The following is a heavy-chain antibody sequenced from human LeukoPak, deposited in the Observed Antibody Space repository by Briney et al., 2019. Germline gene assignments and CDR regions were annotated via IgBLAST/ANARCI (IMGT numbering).Heavy chain of an antibody. V-gene: IGHV3-23*01. D-gene: IGHD1-7*01. J-gene: IGHJ4*02. CDR3: AKTKELLAGIFDY. CDR2: ISGSGGST. Sequence: GGSLGLSCAASGFTVSSNYMSWVRQAPGKGLEWVSVISGSGGSTYYADSVKGRFTISRDNSKNTLYLQMNSLRAEDTAVYYCAKTKELLAGIFDYWGQGTLVTVSS. CDR1: GFTVSSNY.